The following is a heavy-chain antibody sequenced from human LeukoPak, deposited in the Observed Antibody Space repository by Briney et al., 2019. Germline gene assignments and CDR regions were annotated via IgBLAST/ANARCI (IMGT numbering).Heavy chain of an antibody. CDR1: GYTFTSYY. Sequence: GASVKVSCKASGYTFTSYYMHWVRQAPGQGLEWMGWINPNSGGTNYAQKFQGRVTMTRDTSISTAYMELSRLRSDDTAVYYCARDPKSSSSEFNRWFDPWGQGTLVTVSS. J-gene: IGHJ5*02. CDR3: ARDPKSSSSEFNRWFDP. V-gene: IGHV1-2*02. D-gene: IGHD6-6*01. CDR2: INPNSGGT.